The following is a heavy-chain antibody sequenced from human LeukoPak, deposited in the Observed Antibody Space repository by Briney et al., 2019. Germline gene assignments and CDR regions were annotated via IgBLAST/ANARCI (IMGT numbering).Heavy chain of an antibody. J-gene: IGHJ4*02. D-gene: IGHD3-10*01. CDR1: GFTFSDHF. CDR2: SRHKGNNYAT. Sequence: GGSLRLSCAASGFTFSDHFMDWVRQAPGKGLEWVGRSRHKGNNYATQYAASVKDRFTISRDDSKNSLHLQMNSLKAEDTAVYFCVAKLRGLGHWGQGTLVTVSS. V-gene: IGHV3-72*01. CDR3: VAKLRGLGH.